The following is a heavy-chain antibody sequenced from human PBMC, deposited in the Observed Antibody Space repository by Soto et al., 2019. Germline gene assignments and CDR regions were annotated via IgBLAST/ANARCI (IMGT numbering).Heavy chain of an antibody. CDR3: AHRPGPYYVFKRPPGGAYFDY. CDR1: GFSLSTSGVG. D-gene: IGHD1-26*01. CDR2: IYWNDDK. Sequence: QITLKESGPTLVKHTQTLTLTCTFSGFSLSTSGVGVGWIRQPPGKALEWLALIYWNDDKRYTPSLKSRLTITEHSCKNQVVPTMTNMDPVDTATYYCAHRPGPYYVFKRPPGGAYFDYWGRGTLVTVSS. J-gene: IGHJ4*02. V-gene: IGHV2-5*01.